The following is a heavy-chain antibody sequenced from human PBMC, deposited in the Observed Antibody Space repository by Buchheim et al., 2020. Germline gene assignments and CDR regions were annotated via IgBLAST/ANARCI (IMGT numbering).Heavy chain of an antibody. Sequence: EVQLVQSGAEVKKPGESLRISCKGSGYSFTSYWISWVRQMPGKGLEWMGRIDPSDSYTNYNPSFQGHVTISADQSISTAYLQWSSLKASDTAMYYCARHIAARRGMDYYGMDVWGQGTT. CDR3: ARHIAARRGMDYYGMDV. D-gene: IGHD6-6*01. V-gene: IGHV5-10-1*01. J-gene: IGHJ6*02. CDR2: IDPSDSYT. CDR1: GYSFTSYW.